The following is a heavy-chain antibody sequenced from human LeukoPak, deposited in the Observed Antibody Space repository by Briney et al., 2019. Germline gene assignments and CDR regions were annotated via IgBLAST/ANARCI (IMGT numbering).Heavy chain of an antibody. J-gene: IGHJ3*02. CDR1: GFTFSSYG. CDR3: ARVATSWSFDI. D-gene: IGHD1-26*01. V-gene: IGHV3-7*01. Sequence: PGGSLRLSCAASGFTFSSYGMHWVRQAPGKGLEWVANVNQDGSGKYYVDSVKGRFTISKDNAKNSLYLQMNSLRAEDTAVYYCARVATSWSFDIWGQGTMVTVSS. CDR2: VNQDGSGK.